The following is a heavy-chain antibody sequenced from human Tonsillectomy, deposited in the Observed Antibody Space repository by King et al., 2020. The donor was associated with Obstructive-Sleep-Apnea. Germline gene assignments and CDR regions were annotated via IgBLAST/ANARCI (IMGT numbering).Heavy chain of an antibody. V-gene: IGHV5-10-1*01. J-gene: IGHJ4*02. CDR3: ARHLTYGGLHD. CDR2: IDPSDCQT. CDR1: GYSFATYW. Sequence: VQLVESGAEVKKPGESLRISCQPSGYSFATYWITWVRQMPGEGLEWMGKIDPSDCQTKYSPSFQGHVTISVDKSITTAYLQWSSLDVSDTAMYYCARHLTYGGLHDWGQGTLVTVSS. D-gene: IGHD3-10*01.